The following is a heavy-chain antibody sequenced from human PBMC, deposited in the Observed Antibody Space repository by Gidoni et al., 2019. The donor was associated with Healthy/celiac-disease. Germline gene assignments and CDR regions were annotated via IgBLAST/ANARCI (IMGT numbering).Heavy chain of an antibody. J-gene: IGHJ4*02. V-gene: IGHV1-2*06. Sequence: QVQLVQSGAEVKKPRASVKVSCKASGYPFTGYYMHWVRQAPGQGLEWMGRINPNSGGTNYAQKFQGRVTMTRDTSISTAYMELSRLRSDDTAVYYCARDRSGYDYPFDYWGQGTLVTVSS. CDR2: INPNSGGT. CDR3: ARDRSGYDYPFDY. D-gene: IGHD5-12*01. CDR1: GYPFTGYY.